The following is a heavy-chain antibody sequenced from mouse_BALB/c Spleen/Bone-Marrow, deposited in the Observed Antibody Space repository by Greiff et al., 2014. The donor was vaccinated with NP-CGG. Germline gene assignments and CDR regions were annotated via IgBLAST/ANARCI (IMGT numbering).Heavy chain of an antibody. J-gene: IGHJ3*01. CDR3: ASAGWFAY. Sequence: VQLQQSGSVLVRPGASVKLSCKASGYTFTSSWMHWAQQRPGQGLEWIGEIHPNSGNTNYNEKFKGKATLTVDTSSSTAYVDLSSLTSEDSAVYYCASAGWFAYWGQGTLVTVS. CDR2: IHPNSGNT. CDR1: GYTFTSSW. V-gene: IGHV1S130*01.